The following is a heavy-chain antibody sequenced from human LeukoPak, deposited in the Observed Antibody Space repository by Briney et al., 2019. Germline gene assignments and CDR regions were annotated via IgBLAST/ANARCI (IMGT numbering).Heavy chain of an antibody. Sequence: GGSPRLSCAASGVTFSSYNVDWVRRAPGQGLEWVSSIDASSTYIYYPDSLRGRFTISRDNAKNSMYLQMHSLRAEDTAVYYCAGGQTRYDRSGQVLYYFDHWGQGTLVTASS. J-gene: IGHJ4*02. D-gene: IGHD3-22*01. CDR2: IDASSTYI. V-gene: IGHV3-21*01. CDR1: GVTFSSYN. CDR3: AGGQTRYDRSGQVLYYFDH.